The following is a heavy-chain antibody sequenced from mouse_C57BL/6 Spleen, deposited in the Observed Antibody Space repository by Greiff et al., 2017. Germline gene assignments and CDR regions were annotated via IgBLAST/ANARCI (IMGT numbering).Heavy chain of an antibody. Sequence: VQLLQSGAELVKPGASVKISCKASGYAFSSYWMNWVKQRPGKGLEWIGQIYPGDGATNYNGKFKGKATLTADKSSSTAYLQLSSLTSEDTAVYYCARTAGDYFDYWGQGTTLTVSS. CDR2: IYPGDGAT. CDR1: GYAFSSYW. D-gene: IGHD3-2*01. CDR3: ARTAGDYFDY. J-gene: IGHJ2*01. V-gene: IGHV1-80*01.